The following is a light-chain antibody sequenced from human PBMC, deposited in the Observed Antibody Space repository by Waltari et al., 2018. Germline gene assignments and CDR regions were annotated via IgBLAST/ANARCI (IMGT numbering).Light chain of an antibody. J-gene: IGKJ1*01. V-gene: IGKV3-11*01. Sequence: ETKLTQSPATLSLSPGERATLFCRASQTVYNNLAWYQQKPGQAPSLLIYDASNRATGIPARFSGGGSGTDFTLTISSLEPEDFAVYYCEKRSNWGWTFGQGTKVEMK. CDR1: QTVYNN. CDR3: EKRSNWGWT. CDR2: DAS.